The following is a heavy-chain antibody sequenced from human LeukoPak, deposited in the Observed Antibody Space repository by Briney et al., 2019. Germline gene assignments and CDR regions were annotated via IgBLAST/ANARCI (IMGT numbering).Heavy chain of an antibody. CDR2: IYYSGST. D-gene: IGHD5-24*01. J-gene: IGHJ4*02. CDR3: ARLVAGRWLQLPADDYFDY. Sequence: PSETLSLTCTVSGGSISSYYWSWIRQPPGKGLEWIGYIYYSGSTNYNPSLKSRVTISVDTSKNQFSLKLSSVTAADTAVYYCARLVAGRWLQLPADDYFDYWGQGTLVTVSS. V-gene: IGHV4-59*01. CDR1: GGSISSYY.